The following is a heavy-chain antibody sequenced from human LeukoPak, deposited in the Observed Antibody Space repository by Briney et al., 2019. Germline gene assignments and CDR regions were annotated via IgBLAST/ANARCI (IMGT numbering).Heavy chain of an antibody. V-gene: IGHV3-9*01. J-gene: IGHJ4*02. Sequence: PGGSLRLSCTASGFTFDDYAMHWVRQAPGKGLEWVSGISWNSGSIGYADSVKGRFTISRDNAKNSLYLQMNSLRAEDTALHYCAKVAFKWLLLTHSDYWGQGTLVTVSS. D-gene: IGHD3-22*01. CDR2: ISWNSGSI. CDR1: GFTFDDYA. CDR3: AKVAFKWLLLTHSDY.